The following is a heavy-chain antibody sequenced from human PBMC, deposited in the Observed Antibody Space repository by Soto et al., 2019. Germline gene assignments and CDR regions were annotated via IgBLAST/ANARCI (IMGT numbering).Heavy chain of an antibody. Sequence: QLQLQESGSGLVKPSQTLSLTCAVSGGSISSGGYSWSWIRQPPGKGLEWIGYIYHSGSTYYNPSLKSRVTISVDRSKNQFSLKLSSWSAADTAVYFCARTESGTFHPWGQGNLVTVSS. D-gene: IGHD1-7*01. CDR1: GGSISSGGYS. CDR2: IYHSGST. J-gene: IGHJ5*02. V-gene: IGHV4-30-2*01. CDR3: ARTESGTFHP.